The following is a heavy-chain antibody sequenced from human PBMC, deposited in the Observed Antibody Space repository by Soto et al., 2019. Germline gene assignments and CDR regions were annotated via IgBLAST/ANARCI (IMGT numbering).Heavy chain of an antibody. CDR3: ARVPDSSGWSSFDY. CDR2: IIPIFGTA. J-gene: IGHJ4*02. Sequence: QVQLVQSGAEVKKPGSSVKVSCKASGGTFSSYAISWVRQAPGQGIEWMGGIIPIFGTANYAQKFQGRVTITADESTSTAYMELSSPRSEDTAVYYCARVPDSSGWSSFDYWGQGTLVTVSS. V-gene: IGHV1-69*01. CDR1: GGTFSSYA. D-gene: IGHD6-19*01.